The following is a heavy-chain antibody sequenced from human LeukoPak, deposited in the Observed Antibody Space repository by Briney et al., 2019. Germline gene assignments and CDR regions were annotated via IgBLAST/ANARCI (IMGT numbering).Heavy chain of an antibody. D-gene: IGHD2/OR15-2a*01. CDR2: IYPGDSDI. CDR1: GYSFSNYW. CDR3: ATHLSNTPNY. J-gene: IGHJ4*02. Sequence: GESLKISCEASGYSFSNYWIGWVRQMPGKGLEWMGIIYPGDSDIKYSPSFQGQVTISADRSVSTAYLQWSSLKASDTAMYYCATHLSNTPNYWGQGTLVTVSS. V-gene: IGHV5-51*01.